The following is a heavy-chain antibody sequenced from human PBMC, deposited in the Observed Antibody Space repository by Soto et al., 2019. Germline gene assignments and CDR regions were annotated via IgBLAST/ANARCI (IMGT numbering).Heavy chain of an antibody. CDR1: GGSISSGGYY. Sequence: PSETLSLTCTVSGGSISSGGYYWSWIRQHPGKGLEWIGYIYYSGSTYYNLSLKSRVTISVDTSKNQFSLKLSSVTAADTAVYYCARVPSGGSLSAYFDYWGQGTLVTVSS. D-gene: IGHD2-15*01. V-gene: IGHV4-31*02. CDR2: IYYSGST. J-gene: IGHJ4*02. CDR3: ARVPSGGSLSAYFDY.